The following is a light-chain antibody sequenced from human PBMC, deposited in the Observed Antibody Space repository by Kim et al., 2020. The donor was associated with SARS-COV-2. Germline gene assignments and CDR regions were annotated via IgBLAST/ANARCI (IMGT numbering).Light chain of an antibody. J-gene: IGLJ1*01. CDR2: DVN. Sequence: GQSITISCTWTSSDVGGYNYVSWYQQHPGKAPNLMIYDVNKRPSGVSTRFSGSKSGNTASLTISGLQAEDEADYYCSSYTSSDSYVFGSGTKVTVL. CDR1: SSDVGGYNY. V-gene: IGLV2-14*04. CDR3: SSYTSSDSYV.